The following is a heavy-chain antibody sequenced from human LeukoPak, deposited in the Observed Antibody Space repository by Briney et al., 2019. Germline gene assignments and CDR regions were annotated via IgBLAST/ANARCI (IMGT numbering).Heavy chain of an antibody. J-gene: IGHJ4*02. CDR2: IYYSGST. CDR3: ARHQISTVTSPFDY. V-gene: IGHV4-39*01. CDR1: GGSISSSSSY. D-gene: IGHD4-17*01. Sequence: SETLSLTCTVSGGSISSSSSYWGWIRQPPGKGLEWIGSIYYSGSTYYNPSLKSRVTISVDTSKNQYSLKLSSVTAADTAVYYCARHQISTVTSPFDYWGQGTLVTVSS.